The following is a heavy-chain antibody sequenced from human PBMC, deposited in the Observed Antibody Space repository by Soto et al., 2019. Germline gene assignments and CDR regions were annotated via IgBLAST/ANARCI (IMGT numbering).Heavy chain of an antibody. CDR3: ARAGDYGDPRLWVYFDS. J-gene: IGHJ4*02. CDR2: IYHSGST. CDR1: GGSISSGGYS. Sequence: QLQLQESGSGLVKPSQTLSLTCAVSGGSISSGGYSWSCIRQPPGKGLEWIGYIYHSGSTYYNPSLKSRVTISVDRSKNQFSLKLSSVTAADTAVYYCARAGDYGDPRLWVYFDSWGQGTLVTVSS. D-gene: IGHD4-17*01. V-gene: IGHV4-30-2*01.